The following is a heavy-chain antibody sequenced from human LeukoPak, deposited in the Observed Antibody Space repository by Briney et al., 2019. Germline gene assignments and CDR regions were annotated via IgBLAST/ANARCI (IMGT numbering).Heavy chain of an antibody. Sequence: GGSLRLSCAASGFTFSSYGMHWVRQAPGKGLEWVAVISYDGSNKDYADSVKGRFTISRDNSKNALYLQINSLRAEDTAVYYCAKLGISDGIDYWGQGTLVTVSS. CDR2: ISYDGSNK. CDR3: AKLGISDGIDY. CDR1: GFTFSSYG. J-gene: IGHJ4*02. V-gene: IGHV3-30*18. D-gene: IGHD1-14*01.